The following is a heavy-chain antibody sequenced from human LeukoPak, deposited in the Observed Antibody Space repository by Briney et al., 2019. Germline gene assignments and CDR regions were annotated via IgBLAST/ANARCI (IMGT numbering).Heavy chain of an antibody. J-gene: IGHJ3*01. Sequence: SETLSLTCAVYGGSFSGYYWSWIRQPPGKGLEWIGEINHSGSTNYNPSLKSRVTISVDTSKNQFSLELSSVTAADTAVYFCARDRIDAFDFWGQGTMVTVSS. CDR3: ARDRIDAFDF. V-gene: IGHV4-34*01. CDR1: GGSFSGYY. CDR2: INHSGST.